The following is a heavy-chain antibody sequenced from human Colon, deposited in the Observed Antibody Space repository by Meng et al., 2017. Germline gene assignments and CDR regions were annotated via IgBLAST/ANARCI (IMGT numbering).Heavy chain of an antibody. CDR1: GFTISTYW. Sequence: EVQMVDSGGGLVQPGGSRRLSCVASGFTISTYWLHWVRQAPGKGLVWVSRTSRDGSDTFYADSVKGRFTMSRDNAKNTLYLQMNSLRAEDTAVYYCAAAWELLPPGYWGQGTLVTVSS. D-gene: IGHD1-26*01. J-gene: IGHJ4*02. CDR2: TSRDGSDT. V-gene: IGHV3-74*01. CDR3: AAAWELLPPGY.